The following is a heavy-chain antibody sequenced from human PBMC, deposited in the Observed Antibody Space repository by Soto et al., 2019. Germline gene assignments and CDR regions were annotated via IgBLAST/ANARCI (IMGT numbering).Heavy chain of an antibody. Sequence: QVRLVESGGGVVQPGGSLRLSCAASGFDFSNYAMHWVRQAPGKGLEWVALVASDGGNKYYGDGVKGRFNISRDNSKSTLDLQMNSLRAEDTAVYFCALLEGGPQGNFDYWGQGILVTVSS. CDR1: GFDFSNYA. J-gene: IGHJ4*02. V-gene: IGHV3-30*03. CDR3: ALLEGGPQGNFDY. CDR2: VASDGGNK. D-gene: IGHD3-10*01.